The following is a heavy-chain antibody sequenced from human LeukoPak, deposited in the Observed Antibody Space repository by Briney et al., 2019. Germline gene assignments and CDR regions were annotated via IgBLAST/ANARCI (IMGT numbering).Heavy chain of an antibody. V-gene: IGHV4-38-2*02. CDR3: ARTYYHILTGYYRDRFDP. D-gene: IGHD3-9*01. CDR2: IYHSGST. Sequence: SETLSLTCTVSGYSISSGYYWGWIRQPPGKGLEWIGSIYHSGSTYYNPSLKSRVTISVDTSKNQFSLKLSSVTAADTAVYYCARTYYHILTGYYRDRFDPWGQGTLVTVSS. J-gene: IGHJ5*02. CDR1: GYSISSGYY.